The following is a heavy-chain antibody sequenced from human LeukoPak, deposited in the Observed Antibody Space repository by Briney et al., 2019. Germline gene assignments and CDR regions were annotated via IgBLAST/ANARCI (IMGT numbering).Heavy chain of an antibody. J-gene: IGHJ5*02. D-gene: IGHD3-3*01. V-gene: IGHV3-33*01. CDR1: GFTFSSYG. CDR2: IWYDGSNK. Sequence: PGGSLRLSCAASGFTFSSYGMHWVRQAPGKGLEWVAVIWYDGSNKYYADSVTGRFTISRDNSKNTLYLQMNSLRAEDTAVYYCARDVRDFWSDRTWFDPWGQGTLVTVSS. CDR3: ARDVRDFWSDRTWFDP.